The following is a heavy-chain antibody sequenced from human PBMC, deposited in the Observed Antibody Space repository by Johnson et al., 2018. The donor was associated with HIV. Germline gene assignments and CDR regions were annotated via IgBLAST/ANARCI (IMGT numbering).Heavy chain of an antibody. J-gene: IGHJ3*02. CDR3: ARAEGEYDAFDI. CDR2: ISYDGSNK. V-gene: IGHV3-30*03. CDR1: VFTFSSYG. D-gene: IGHD2/OR15-2a*01. Sequence: QVQLVESGGGVVQPGRSLRLSCAASVFTFSSYGMHWVRQAPGKGLECVAVISYDGSNKYYADSVKGRFTISRDNSKNTLYLQMNSLRAEDTAVYYCARAEGEYDAFDIWGQGTMVTVSS.